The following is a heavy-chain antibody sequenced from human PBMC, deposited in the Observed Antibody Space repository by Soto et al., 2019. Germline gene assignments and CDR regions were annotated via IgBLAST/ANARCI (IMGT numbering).Heavy chain of an antibody. D-gene: IGHD3-9*01. J-gene: IGHJ4*02. CDR2: IKEDGSEK. CDR3: ARGNSISDN. Sequence: WGSLRLSCAASGFTFNNYWMSWVRQAPGKGLEWVANIKEDGSEKHYVDSVKGRFTTSRDNAKSSLYLQMNSLRAEDTAVYYCARGNSISDNWGEGTLVTVSS. CDR1: GFTFNNYW. V-gene: IGHV3-7*01.